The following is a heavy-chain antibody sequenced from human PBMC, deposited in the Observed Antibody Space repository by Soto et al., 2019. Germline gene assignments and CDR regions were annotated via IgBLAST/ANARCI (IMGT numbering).Heavy chain of an antibody. D-gene: IGHD3-22*01. CDR3: ARRHYSDSSGYLS. J-gene: IGHJ5*02. V-gene: IGHV5-51*01. CDR1: GYSFTSYW. Sequence: GESLKSSCKGSGYSFTSYWIGWVRQMPGKGLEWMGIIYPGDSDTRYSPSFQGQVTISADKSISTAYLQWSSLKASDTAMYYCARRHYSDSSGYLSWGQGTLVTVSS. CDR2: IYPGDSDT.